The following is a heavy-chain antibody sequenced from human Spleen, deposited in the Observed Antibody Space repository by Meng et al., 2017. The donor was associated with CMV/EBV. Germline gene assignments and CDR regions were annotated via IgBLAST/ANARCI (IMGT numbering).Heavy chain of an antibody. D-gene: IGHD1-26*01. Sequence: SCTVSAGSISSVGYYWSWIRLHPGKGLEWIGYIYHTGRTYYNPSLNGRVTISLDTSENHFSLKLISVTAADTAVYYCARVGGSSPSGYGMDVWGQGTTVTVSS. CDR3: ARVGGSSPSGYGMDV. V-gene: IGHV4-31*02. CDR2: IYHTGRT. CDR1: AGSISSVGYY. J-gene: IGHJ6*02.